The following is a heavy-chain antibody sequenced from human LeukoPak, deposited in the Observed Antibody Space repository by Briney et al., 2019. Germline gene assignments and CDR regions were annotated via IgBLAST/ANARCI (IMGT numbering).Heavy chain of an antibody. CDR3: AKYCSGGSCYLSMDV. CDR1: GFTFSSYG. V-gene: IGHV3-30*18. Sequence: GSLRLSCAASGFTFSSYGMHWVRQAPGKGLEWVAVISYDGSNKYYADSVKGRFTISRDNSKNTLYLQMNSLRAEDTAVYYCAKYCSGGSCYLSMDVWGKGTTVTVSS. CDR2: ISYDGSNK. D-gene: IGHD2-15*01. J-gene: IGHJ6*03.